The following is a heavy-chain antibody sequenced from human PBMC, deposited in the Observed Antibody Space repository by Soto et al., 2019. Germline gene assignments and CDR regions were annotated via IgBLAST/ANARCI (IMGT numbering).Heavy chain of an antibody. Sequence: EVQLLESGGGLVQPGGSLRLSCAASGFTFSSYAMSWVRQAPGKGLEWVSASSGSGGSTYYADSVKGRFTISRDNSKNTLYLQMNSLGAEDTAVYYCAKDRLPQLPMGSVPVYWGQGALVTVSS. CDR3: AKDRLPQLPMGSVPVY. J-gene: IGHJ4*02. CDR2: SSGSGGST. V-gene: IGHV3-23*01. CDR1: GFTFSSYA. D-gene: IGHD2-2*01.